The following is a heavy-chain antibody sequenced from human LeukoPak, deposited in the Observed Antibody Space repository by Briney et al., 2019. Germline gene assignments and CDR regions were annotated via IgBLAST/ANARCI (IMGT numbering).Heavy chain of an antibody. V-gene: IGHV1-18*01. Sequence: ASVKVSCKASGYTFTSYGISWVRQAPGQGVEWMGWISAYNGNTNYAQKLQGRVTMTTDTSTSTAYMELRSLRSDDTAVYYCARAQTRDPRQPGMDVWGQGTTVTVSS. J-gene: IGHJ6*02. CDR3: ARAQTRDPRQPGMDV. CDR1: GYTFTSYG. CDR2: ISAYNGNT. D-gene: IGHD1-1*01.